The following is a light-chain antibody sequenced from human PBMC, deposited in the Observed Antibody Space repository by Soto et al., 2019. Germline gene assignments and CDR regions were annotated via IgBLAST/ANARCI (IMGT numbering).Light chain of an antibody. Sequence: QSVLTQPPSASGTPGQRVTISCSGGKSDIGSNTVYWFQQFPGTAPRLVIYTNNQRPSGVPDRFSGSKSATSASLVISGLQSEDEADYYCQSYDTGLNGHVLFGGGTKLTVL. CDR2: TNN. CDR1: KSDIGSNT. V-gene: IGLV1-44*01. J-gene: IGLJ2*01. CDR3: QSYDTGLNGHVL.